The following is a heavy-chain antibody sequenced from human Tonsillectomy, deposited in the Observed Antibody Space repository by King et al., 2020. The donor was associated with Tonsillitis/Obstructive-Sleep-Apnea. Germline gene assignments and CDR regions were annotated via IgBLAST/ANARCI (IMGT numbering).Heavy chain of an antibody. V-gene: IGHV3-7*03. Sequence: VQLVESGGGLVQPGGSLRLSCAASGFTFSSYWMSWVRQAPGKGLEWVANIKQDGSEKYYVDSVKGRFTISRDNAKNSLYLQMNSLRAEDTAVYYCATVRYYDFWSGYPGDVWGQGTTVTVSS. J-gene: IGHJ6*02. D-gene: IGHD3-3*01. CDR3: ATVRYYDFWSGYPGDV. CDR1: GFTFSSYW. CDR2: IKQDGSEK.